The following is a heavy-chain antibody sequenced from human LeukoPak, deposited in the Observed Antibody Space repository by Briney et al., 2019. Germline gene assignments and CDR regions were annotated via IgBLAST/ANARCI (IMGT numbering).Heavy chain of an antibody. CDR2: INPNSGGT. V-gene: IGHV1-2*02. D-gene: IGHD6-19*01. CDR3: ARDLKKGSGWTNWFDP. Sequence: ASVRVSCKTSGYTFTDYYIHWVRQAPGQGLEWMGWINPNSGGTNYAQKFQGRVTMTRDTSISTAYMELSRLRSDDTAVYYCARDLKKGSGWTNWFDPWGQGTLVTVSS. CDR1: GYTFTDYY. J-gene: IGHJ5*02.